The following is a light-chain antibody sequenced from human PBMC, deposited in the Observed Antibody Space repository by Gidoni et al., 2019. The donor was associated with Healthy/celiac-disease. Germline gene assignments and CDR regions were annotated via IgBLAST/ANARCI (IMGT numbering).Light chain of an antibody. J-gene: IGKJ1*01. V-gene: IGKV1-5*03. CDR2: KAS. CDR1: QSISSW. CDR3: QQSET. Sequence: DIQMTQSPSTLSASVGDRVTITCRASQSISSWLAWYQQKPGKAPKLLIYKASSLESGVPSRFSGSGSGTEFTLTISSLQPDDLATYYCQQSETFGQGTKVEIK.